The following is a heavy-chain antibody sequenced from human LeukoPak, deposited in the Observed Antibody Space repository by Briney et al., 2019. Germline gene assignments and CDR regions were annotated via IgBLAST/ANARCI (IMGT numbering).Heavy chain of an antibody. J-gene: IGHJ4*02. CDR2: IYHSGST. V-gene: IGHV4-30-2*01. D-gene: IGHD6-19*01. Sequence: SETLSLTCAVSGGSISSGGYSWSWIRQPPGKGLEWVGYIYHSGSTNHNSSLKSRVTISVDTSKNQYSLKLRSVPAADTAVYYCARDGVAGGFDYWGQGTLVTVSS. CDR1: GGSISSGGYS. CDR3: ARDGVAGGFDY.